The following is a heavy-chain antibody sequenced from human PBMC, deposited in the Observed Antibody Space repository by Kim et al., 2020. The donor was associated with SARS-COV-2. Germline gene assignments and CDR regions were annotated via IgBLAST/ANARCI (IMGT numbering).Heavy chain of an antibody. CDR3: ARVGGDPYYYYGMDV. Sequence: DSVKRRFTIPRDNAKNSLYLQMNSLRAEDTAVYYCARVGGDPYYYYGMDVWGQGTTVTVSS. D-gene: IGHD4-17*01. J-gene: IGHJ6*02. V-gene: IGHV3-48*03.